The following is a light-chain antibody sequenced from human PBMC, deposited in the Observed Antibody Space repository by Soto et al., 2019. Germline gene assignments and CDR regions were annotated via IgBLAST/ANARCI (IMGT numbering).Light chain of an antibody. CDR2: DAS. V-gene: IGKV3-11*01. J-gene: IGKJ2*01. CDR3: QRRSNWPPVYT. Sequence: EIVLTQSPATLSLSPGERATLSCRASQSVSSYLAWYQQKPGQAPRLLIYDASNRATGIPARFSRSGSGTDFTLTISSLEPEDFAVYNCQRRSNWPPVYTFGQGTKLEIK. CDR1: QSVSSY.